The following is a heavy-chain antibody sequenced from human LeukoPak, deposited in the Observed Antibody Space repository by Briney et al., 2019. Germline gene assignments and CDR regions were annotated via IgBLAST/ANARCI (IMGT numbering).Heavy chain of an antibody. J-gene: IGHJ4*02. V-gene: IGHV3-74*01. CDR1: GFTFSSYW. D-gene: IGHD3-22*01. CDR3: ARETSGYYYKAYFDN. CDR2: INSDGSRT. Sequence: GGSLRLSCAASGFTFSSYWMHWVRQAPGKGLVWVSRINSDGSRTNYADSAKGRFTISRDNAKNTLYLQMNGLRAEDTAVYYCARETSGYYYKAYFDNWGQGTLVTVSS.